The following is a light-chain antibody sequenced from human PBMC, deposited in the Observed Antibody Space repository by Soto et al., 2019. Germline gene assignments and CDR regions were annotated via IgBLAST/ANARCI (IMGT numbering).Light chain of an antibody. CDR3: QSHDSSLSAYV. V-gene: IGLV1-40*01. CDR2: GNS. J-gene: IGLJ1*01. Sequence: QSVLTQPPSVSGAPGQRVTISCTGSSSNIGAGYDVHWYQQLPGTGPKLLISGNSNRPSGVPDRFSGSRSGTSASLAITGLQAEDVADYYCQSHDSSLSAYVFGTGTKVTVL. CDR1: SSNIGAGYD.